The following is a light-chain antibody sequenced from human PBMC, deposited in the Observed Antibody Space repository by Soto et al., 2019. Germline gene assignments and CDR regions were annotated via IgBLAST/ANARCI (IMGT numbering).Light chain of an antibody. Sequence: QSVLTQPASMSGSPGQSITISRTGTSGDVGFYDFVSWYQQHPGKVPRLIIYGVTKRPSGVSHRFSGSKSGNTASLTISGLQVEDEADYSCASYTGSSTYLFGGGTKVTVL. V-gene: IGLV2-14*03. J-gene: IGLJ3*02. CDR1: SGDVGFYDF. CDR3: ASYTGSSTYL. CDR2: GVT.